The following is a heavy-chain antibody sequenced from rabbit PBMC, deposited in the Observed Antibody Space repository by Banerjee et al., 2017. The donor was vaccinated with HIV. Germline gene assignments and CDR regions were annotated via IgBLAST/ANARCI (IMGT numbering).Heavy chain of an antibody. J-gene: IGHJ4*01. CDR2: IYGGGGST. Sequence: QSLEESGGDLVKPGASLKLSCKASGFDFSSSAMCWVRQAPGKRPEWIACIYGGGGSTYYASWAKGRFTISKASWTTVTLQMTSLTAADTASYFCARDLAGVIGWNFNLWGPGTLVTVS. V-gene: IGHV1S40*01. CDR3: ARDLAGVIGWNFNL. CDR1: GFDFSSSA. D-gene: IGHD4-1*01.